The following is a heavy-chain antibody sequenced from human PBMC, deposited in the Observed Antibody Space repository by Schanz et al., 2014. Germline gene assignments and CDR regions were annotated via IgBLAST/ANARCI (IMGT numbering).Heavy chain of an antibody. J-gene: IGHJ3*02. Sequence: EVQLLESGGGLVQPGGSLRLSCLASGFAFSSYAMSWVRQAPGKGLEWVPAISGSGGSTYYADSVKGRFTISRDNSKNTLYLQRNSLRAEDTAVYDCAKGRFGELSAFDIWGQGTMVTVSS. V-gene: IGHV3-23*01. CDR3: AKGRFGELSAFDI. D-gene: IGHD3-10*01. CDR1: GFAFSSYA. CDR2: ISGSGGST.